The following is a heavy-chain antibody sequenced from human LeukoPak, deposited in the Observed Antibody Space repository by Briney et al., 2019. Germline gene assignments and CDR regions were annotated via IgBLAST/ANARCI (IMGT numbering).Heavy chain of an antibody. CDR3: ARSPIGDFWSGYYYPYYFDY. V-gene: IGHV4-39*01. CDR1: GGSISSSSYY. D-gene: IGHD3-3*01. Sequence: SETLSLTCTVSGGSISSSSYYWGWIRQPPGKGLEWIGSIYYSGSTYYNPSLKSRVTISVDTSKNQSSLKLSSVTAADTAVYYCARSPIGDFWSGYYYPYYFDYWGQGTLVTVSS. J-gene: IGHJ4*02. CDR2: IYYSGST.